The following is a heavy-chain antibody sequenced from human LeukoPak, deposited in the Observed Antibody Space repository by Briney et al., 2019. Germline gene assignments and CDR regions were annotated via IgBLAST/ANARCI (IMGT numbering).Heavy chain of an antibody. CDR1: GFTFSSYA. D-gene: IGHD6-13*01. V-gene: IGHV3-30-3*01. CDR3: ARGLGFTGYSSSPAGGEDY. J-gene: IGHJ4*02. Sequence: PGGSLRLSCAASGFTFSSYAMHWVRQAPGKGLEWVAVISYDGSNKYYADSVKGRFTISRDNSKNTLYLQMNSLRAEDTAVYYCARGLGFTGYSSSPAGGEDYWGQGTLVTVSS. CDR2: ISYDGSNK.